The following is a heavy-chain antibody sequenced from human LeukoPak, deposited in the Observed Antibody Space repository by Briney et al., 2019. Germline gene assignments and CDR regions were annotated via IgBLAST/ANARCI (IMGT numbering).Heavy chain of an antibody. CDR1: GFTVSSNY. D-gene: IGHD4-17*01. CDR3: ATSTLILRLIFDY. CDR2: IYSGGST. Sequence: GGSLRLSCAASGFTVSSNYMSWVRQAPGKGLEWVSVIYSGGSTYYADSVKGRFIISRDNSKNTLYLQMNSLRAEDTAVYYCATSTLILRLIFDYWGQGTLVTVSS. J-gene: IGHJ4*02. V-gene: IGHV3-53*01.